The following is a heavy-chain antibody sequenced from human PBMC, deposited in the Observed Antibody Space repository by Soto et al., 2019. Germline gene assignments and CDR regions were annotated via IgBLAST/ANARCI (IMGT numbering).Heavy chain of an antibody. CDR1: GGSLSSGYYY. CDR2: IYYSGST. V-gene: IGHV4-30-4*01. D-gene: IGHD2-15*01. J-gene: IGHJ6*02. CDR3: ARDYGTPYYYYGMDV. Sequence: SETLSLTCPVSGGSLSSGYYYWSWIRQPPGKGLEWIGYIYYSGSTYYNPSLKSRVTISVDTSKNQFSLKLSSVTAADTAVYYCARDYGTPYYYYGMDVWGQGTTVTVSS.